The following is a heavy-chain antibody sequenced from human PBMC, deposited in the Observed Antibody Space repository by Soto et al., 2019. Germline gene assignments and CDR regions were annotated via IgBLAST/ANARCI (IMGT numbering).Heavy chain of an antibody. CDR3: ARTYYYGSGSYHHNWFDP. D-gene: IGHD3-10*01. CDR1: GYSFTSYW. CDR2: IYPGDSDT. V-gene: IGHV5-51*01. Sequence: GESLKISCKGSGYSFTSYWIGWVRQMPGKGLEWMGIIYPGDSDTRYSPSFQGQVTISADKSISTAYLQWSSLKASDTAMFYCARTYYYGSGSYHHNWFDPWGQGTLVTVSS. J-gene: IGHJ5*02.